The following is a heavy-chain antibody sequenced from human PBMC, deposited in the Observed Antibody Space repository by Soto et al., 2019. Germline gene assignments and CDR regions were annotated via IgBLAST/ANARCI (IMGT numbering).Heavy chain of an antibody. Sequence: QVQLQQWGAGLLKPSETLSLTCAVYDGSFSGYYWSWIRQPPGKGLEWIGEINHSGSTNYNPSLKSRVTISVDTSKHQFSLKLSSVTAADTAVYYCARGHYCSSTSCSGNEFDYWGQGTLVTVSS. V-gene: IGHV4-34*01. CDR3: ARGHYCSSTSCSGNEFDY. J-gene: IGHJ4*02. CDR2: INHSGST. D-gene: IGHD2-2*01. CDR1: DGSFSGYY.